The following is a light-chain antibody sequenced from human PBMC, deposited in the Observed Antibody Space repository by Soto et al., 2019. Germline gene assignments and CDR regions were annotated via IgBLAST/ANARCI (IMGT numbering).Light chain of an antibody. V-gene: IGKV3-15*01. CDR2: VAS. J-gene: IGKJ4*01. CDR1: QSVGSK. CDR3: QQYNLGPLT. Sequence: IVMTQSPSTLSVSPGERATLSCRASQSVGSKLAWYHQKPGQAPRLLMYVASTRPTGIPARFSGSGSGTEFTLTISSLQSEDFAVYYCQQYNLGPLTFGGGTKVEIK.